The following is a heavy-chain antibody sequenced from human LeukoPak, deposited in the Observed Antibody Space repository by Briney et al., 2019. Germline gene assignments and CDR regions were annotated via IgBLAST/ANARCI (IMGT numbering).Heavy chain of an antibody. CDR3: ARGPAGAGITYYFDY. Sequence: ASVKVSCKASGGTFSSYAISWVRQAPGQGLEWMGGIIPIFGTANYAQKFQGRVTMTRNTSISTAYMELSSLRSEDTAVYYCARGPAGAGITYYFDYWGQGTLVTVSS. J-gene: IGHJ4*02. D-gene: IGHD1-14*01. CDR1: GGTFSSYA. CDR2: IIPIFGTA. V-gene: IGHV1-69*05.